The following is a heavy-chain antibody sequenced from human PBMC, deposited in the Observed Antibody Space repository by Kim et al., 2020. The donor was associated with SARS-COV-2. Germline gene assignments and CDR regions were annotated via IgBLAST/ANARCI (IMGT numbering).Heavy chain of an antibody. Sequence: QKFQGRVTMTRDTSISTAYMELSRLRSDDTAVYYCARGFGLLWFGESLDYWGQGTLVTVSS. D-gene: IGHD3-10*01. CDR3: ARGFGLLWFGESLDY. J-gene: IGHJ4*02. V-gene: IGHV1-2*02.